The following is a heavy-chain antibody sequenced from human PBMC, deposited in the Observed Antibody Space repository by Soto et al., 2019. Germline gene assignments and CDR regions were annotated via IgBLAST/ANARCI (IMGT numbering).Heavy chain of an antibody. J-gene: IGHJ6*02. CDR3: ARDGFWNHDYYYYGMDV. D-gene: IGHD3-3*01. CDR2: ISYDGSNK. Sequence: PGGSLRLSCAASGFTFSSYAMHWVRQAPGKGLEWVAVISYDGSNKYYADSVKGRFTISRDNSKNTLYLQMNSLRAEDTAVHYCARDGFWNHDYYYYGMDVWGQGTTVTVSS. V-gene: IGHV3-30-3*01. CDR1: GFTFSSYA.